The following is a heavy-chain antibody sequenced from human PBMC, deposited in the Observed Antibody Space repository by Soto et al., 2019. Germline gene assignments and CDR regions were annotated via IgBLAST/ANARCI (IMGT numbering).Heavy chain of an antibody. CDR2: INPSGGST. CDR1: GYTFTSYY. Sequence: ASVKVSCKASGYTFTSYYMHWVRQAPGQGLEWMGIINPSGGSTSYAQKFQGRVTMTRDTSTSTVYMELSSLRSEDTAVYYCARGYYYDSNGYYLEYYNWFDPWGQGTLVTVSS. D-gene: IGHD3-22*01. V-gene: IGHV1-46*01. CDR3: ARGYYYDSNGYYLEYYNWFDP. J-gene: IGHJ5*02.